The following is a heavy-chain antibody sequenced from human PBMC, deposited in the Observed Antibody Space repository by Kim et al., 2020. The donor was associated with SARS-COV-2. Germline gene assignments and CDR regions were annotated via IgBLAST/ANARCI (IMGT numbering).Heavy chain of an antibody. Sequence: GGSLRLSCAASGFTFSSYSMNWVRQAPGKGLEWVSSISSSSIYIYYADSVKGRFTISRDNAKNSLYLQMNSLRAEDTAVYYCARDWDVVVTAVCDGYHYYSYGMDVWGQGTTVTVSS. CDR3: ARDWDVVVTAVCDGYHYYSYGMDV. V-gene: IGHV3-21*01. CDR1: GFTFSSYS. CDR2: ISSSSIYI. D-gene: IGHD2-21*02. J-gene: IGHJ6*02.